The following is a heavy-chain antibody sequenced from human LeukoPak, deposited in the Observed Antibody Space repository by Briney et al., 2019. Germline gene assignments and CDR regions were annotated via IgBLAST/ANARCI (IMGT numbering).Heavy chain of an antibody. Sequence: SETLSLTCTVSGDSISSSNSYWGWIRQPPGKGLEWIGSIYYSGSTYYNPSLKSRVTISVDTSKNQFSLKLSSVTAADTAVYYCARASYYDFWSGYYVPRYFDYWGQGTLVTVSS. J-gene: IGHJ4*02. D-gene: IGHD3-3*01. CDR3: ARASYYDFWSGYYVPRYFDY. CDR2: IYYSGST. V-gene: IGHV4-39*07. CDR1: GDSISSSNSY.